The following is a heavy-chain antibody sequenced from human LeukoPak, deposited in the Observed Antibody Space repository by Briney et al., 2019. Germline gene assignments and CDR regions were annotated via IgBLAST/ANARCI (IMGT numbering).Heavy chain of an antibody. V-gene: IGHV3-64*01. Sequence: GSLRLSCAASGFTFSSYSMNWVRQAPGKGLEYVSAISSNGANTYYANSVRGRFTISRDNSKNTLYLQMGSLRPEDMAVYYCVREESPYNQIDYWGQGTLVTVSS. D-gene: IGHD5-24*01. CDR2: ISSNGANT. CDR3: VREESPYNQIDY. J-gene: IGHJ4*02. CDR1: GFTFSSYS.